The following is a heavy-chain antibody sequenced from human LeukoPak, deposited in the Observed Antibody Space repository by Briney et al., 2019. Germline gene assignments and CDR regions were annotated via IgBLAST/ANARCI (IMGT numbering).Heavy chain of an antibody. V-gene: IGHV4-59*01. J-gene: IGHJ3*02. Sequence: WETLSLTCTVSGGSMSDYYWSWIRQPPGKGLEWIGYIYYTGSINYNPSLKDRVTISIVTSKNQFSLKLTSVTAADTALYYCARDYTMTHASDIWGQGTLVTVSS. D-gene: IGHD3-22*01. CDR2: IYYTGSI. CDR3: ARDYTMTHASDI. CDR1: GGSMSDYY.